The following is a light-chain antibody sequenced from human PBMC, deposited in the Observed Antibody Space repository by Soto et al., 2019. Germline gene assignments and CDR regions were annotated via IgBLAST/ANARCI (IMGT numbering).Light chain of an antibody. CDR1: QSISSW. V-gene: IGKV1-5*03. CDR2: KAS. Sequence: DIQMTQSPSTLSASVGDRVTITCRASQSISSWLAWYQQKPGKAPKLLIYKASSLESGVPSRFSGSGSGTEFTLNISSLQPDDFATYYCQPYNSYPLTFGGGTKVEIK. CDR3: QPYNSYPLT. J-gene: IGKJ4*01.